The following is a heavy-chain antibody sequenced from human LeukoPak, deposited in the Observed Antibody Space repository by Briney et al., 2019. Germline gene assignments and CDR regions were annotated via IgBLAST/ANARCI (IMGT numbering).Heavy chain of an antibody. CDR2: ISYDGSNK. CDR1: GFAFSSYG. Sequence: GRSLRLSCGASGFAFSSYGMHWVRQAPGKGLEWVAVISYDGSNKYHADSVKGRFTISRDNSKNTLYLQMNSLRAEDTAVYYCAKDTIGHGYYFDYWGQGTLVTVSS. V-gene: IGHV3-30*18. D-gene: IGHD3-10*01. J-gene: IGHJ4*02. CDR3: AKDTIGHGYYFDY.